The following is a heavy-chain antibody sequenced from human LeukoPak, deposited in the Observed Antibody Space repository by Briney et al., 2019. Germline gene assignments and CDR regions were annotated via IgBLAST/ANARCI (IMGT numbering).Heavy chain of an antibody. D-gene: IGHD3-3*01. Sequence: PGGSQRLSCAASGFTFSSYSMNWVRQAPGKGLEWVSSISSSSRYMYYADSAKGRFTISRDNAKNSLYLQMNSLRAEDTAVYYCAREGGPYYDFWSGYYKHEEFDYWGQGTLVTVSS. CDR1: GFTFSSYS. J-gene: IGHJ4*02. V-gene: IGHV3-21*01. CDR3: AREGGPYYDFWSGYYKHEEFDY. CDR2: ISSSSRYM.